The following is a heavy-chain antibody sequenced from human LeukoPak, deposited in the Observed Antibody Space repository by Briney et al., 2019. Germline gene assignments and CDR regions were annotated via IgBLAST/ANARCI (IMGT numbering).Heavy chain of an antibody. V-gene: IGHV1-69*04. CDR3: ARGARTSYYFDY. D-gene: IGHD1-1*01. J-gene: IGHJ4*02. CDR1: GGTFSSYA. CDR2: IIPILGIA. Sequence: SVTVSCKASGGTFSSYAISWVRQAPGQGLEWMGRIIPILGIANYAQKFQGRVTITADKSTSTAYMELSSLRSEDTAVYYCARGARTSYYFDYWGQGTLVTVSS.